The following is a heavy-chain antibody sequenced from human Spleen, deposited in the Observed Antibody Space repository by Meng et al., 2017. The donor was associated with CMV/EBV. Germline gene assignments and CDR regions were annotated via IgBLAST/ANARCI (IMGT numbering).Heavy chain of an antibody. V-gene: IGHV1-18*01. J-gene: IGHJ4*02. CDR1: GYSFTDYG. CDR2: ISAYNGNT. Sequence: ASVKVSCKASGYSFTDYGISWVRQAPGQGLEWMGWISAYNGNTNYAQKLQGRVTMTTDTSTSTAYMDLRSLRSDDTAVYYCARDSITVTISLYYFDYWGQGTLVTVSS. D-gene: IGHD4-11*01. CDR3: ARDSITVTISLYYFDY.